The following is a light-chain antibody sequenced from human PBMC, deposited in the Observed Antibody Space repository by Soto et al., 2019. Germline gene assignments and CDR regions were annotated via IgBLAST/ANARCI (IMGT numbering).Light chain of an antibody. CDR3: QQRSNR. CDR2: DAS. V-gene: IGKV3-11*01. J-gene: IGKJ4*01. CDR1: QSVSRS. Sequence: EIVLTQSPATLSLSPGDIAVLSCRASQSVSRSLTWYQHKPGQAPRLLIYDASTRATGIPRRFSGSGSGTDFTLTIRSLEPEDFAVYYCQQRSNRFGGGTKVDIK.